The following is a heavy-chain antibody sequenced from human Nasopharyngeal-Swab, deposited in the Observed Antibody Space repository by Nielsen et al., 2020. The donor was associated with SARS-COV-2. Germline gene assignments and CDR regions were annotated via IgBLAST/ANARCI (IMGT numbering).Heavy chain of an antibody. D-gene: IGHD6-19*01. CDR2: INTNTGNP. V-gene: IGHV7-4-1*02. CDR1: GYTFTSYA. Sequence: ASVKVSCKASGYTFTSYAMNWVRQAPGQGLEWMGWINTNTGNPTYAQGFTGRFVFSLDTSVSTAYLQISSLKAEDTAVYYCARDQVGSGWYKKPVDYWGQGTLVTVSS. J-gene: IGHJ4*02. CDR3: ARDQVGSGWYKKPVDY.